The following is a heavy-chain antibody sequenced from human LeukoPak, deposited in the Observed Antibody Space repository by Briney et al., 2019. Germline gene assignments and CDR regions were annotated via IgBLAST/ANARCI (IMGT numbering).Heavy chain of an antibody. CDR3: ARGTGYSVFDI. D-gene: IGHD3/OR15-3a*01. CDR1: GSTISSYW. Sequence: GGSLRLSCGVSGSTISSYWMHWVRQAPGKGLVWVSRINSDGSRTTYADSVKGRFTISRDNAKNTLYLQTNSLRAEDTAVYYCARGTGYSVFDIWGQGTMVTVSS. V-gene: IGHV3-74*01. CDR2: INSDGSRT. J-gene: IGHJ3*02.